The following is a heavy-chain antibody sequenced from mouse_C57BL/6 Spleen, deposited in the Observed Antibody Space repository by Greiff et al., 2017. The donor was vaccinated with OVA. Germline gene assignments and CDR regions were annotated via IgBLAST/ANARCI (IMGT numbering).Heavy chain of an antibody. CDR3: ARYDGSSLADV. Sequence: QVQLQQSGAELARPGASVKLSCKASGYTFTSYGISWVKQRTGQGLEWIGEIYPRSGNTYYNEKFKGKATLTADKSSSTAYMELRSLTSEDAAVYFCARYDGSSLADVWGTGTTVTVSS. V-gene: IGHV1-81*01. D-gene: IGHD1-1*01. CDR1: GYTFTSYG. CDR2: IYPRSGNT. J-gene: IGHJ1*03.